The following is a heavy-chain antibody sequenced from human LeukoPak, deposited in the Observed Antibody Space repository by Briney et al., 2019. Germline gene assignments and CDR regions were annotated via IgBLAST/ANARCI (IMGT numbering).Heavy chain of an antibody. CDR3: ARENSYGPYYFDY. J-gene: IGHJ4*02. CDR2: IIPIFGTA. D-gene: IGHD5-18*01. V-gene: IGHV1-69*01. Sequence: GSSVEVSCKASGGTFSSYAISWVRQAPGQGLEWMGGIIPIFGTANYAQKFQGRVTITADESTSTAYMELSSLRSEDTAVYYCARENSYGPYYFDYWGQGTLVTVSS. CDR1: GGTFSSYA.